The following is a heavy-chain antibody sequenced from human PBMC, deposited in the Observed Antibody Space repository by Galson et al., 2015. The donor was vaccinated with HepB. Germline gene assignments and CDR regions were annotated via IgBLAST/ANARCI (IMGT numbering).Heavy chain of an antibody. CDR3: AKDEWSARGA. CDR2: ISGGGGST. CDR1: GLTFSSYA. Sequence: SLRLSCAASGLTFSSYAMNWVRQAPGKGLEWVSAISGGGGSTYYADSVKGRFTISRDSSKNTLYLQMNSLRAEDTAVYYCAKDEWSARGAWGQGTLVTVSS. D-gene: IGHD3-3*01. J-gene: IGHJ5*02. V-gene: IGHV3-23*01.